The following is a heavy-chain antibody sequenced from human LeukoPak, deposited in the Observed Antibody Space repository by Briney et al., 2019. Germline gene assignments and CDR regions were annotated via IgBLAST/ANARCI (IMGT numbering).Heavy chain of an antibody. CDR3: AFYDVLTGRNYYDGMDV. CDR1: GFTFSSYA. V-gene: IGHV3-23*01. CDR2: ISGSGGST. Sequence: GGSLRLSCAASGFTFSSYAMSWVRQAPGKGLEWVSAISGSGGSTYYADSVKGRFTISRDNSKNTLYLQMNSLRAEDTAVYYCAFYDVLTGRNYYDGMDVWGQGTTVTVS. J-gene: IGHJ6*02. D-gene: IGHD3-9*01.